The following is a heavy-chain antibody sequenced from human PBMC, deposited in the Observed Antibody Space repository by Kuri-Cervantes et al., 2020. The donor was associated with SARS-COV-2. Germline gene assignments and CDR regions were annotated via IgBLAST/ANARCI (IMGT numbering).Heavy chain of an antibody. D-gene: IGHD3-16*01. V-gene: IGHV3-23*01. CDR1: GFTLSDYA. J-gene: IGHJ4*02. Sequence: GGSLRLSCAASGFTLSDYAMHWVRQAPGKGLEWVSSISVPGGDTNYADSVKGRFTISRDNSKDTLYLQMNSLRAEDTAVYYCATVYTMGVSLDWGQGTLVTVSS. CDR3: ATVYTMGVSLD. CDR2: ISVPGGDT.